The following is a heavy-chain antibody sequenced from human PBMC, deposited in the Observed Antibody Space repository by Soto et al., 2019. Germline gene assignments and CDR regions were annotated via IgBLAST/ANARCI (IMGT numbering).Heavy chain of an antibody. V-gene: IGHV4-59*08. CDR3: ASTVTGTEGYDY. J-gene: IGHJ4*02. CDR1: GGSISSYY. Sequence: SETLSLTCTVSGGSISSYYWSWIRQPPGKGLEWIGYIYYSGSTNYNPSLKSRVTISVDTSKNQFSLKRSSVTAADTAVYYCASTVTGTEGYDYWGQGTLVTVSS. D-gene: IGHD4-17*01. CDR2: IYYSGST.